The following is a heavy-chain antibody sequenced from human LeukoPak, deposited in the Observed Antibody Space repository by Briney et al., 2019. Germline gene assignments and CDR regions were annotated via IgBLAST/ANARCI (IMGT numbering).Heavy chain of an antibody. CDR3: ARETGGSPWSRYYFDY. Sequence: ASVKVSCKASGGTFSSYAISWVRQAPGQGLEWMGRIIPILGIANYAQKFQGRVTITADKSTSTAYMELSSLRSEDTAVYYCARETGGSPWSRYYFDYWGQGTLVTVSS. CDR2: IIPILGIA. J-gene: IGHJ4*02. D-gene: IGHD2-8*01. V-gene: IGHV1-69*04. CDR1: GGTFSSYA.